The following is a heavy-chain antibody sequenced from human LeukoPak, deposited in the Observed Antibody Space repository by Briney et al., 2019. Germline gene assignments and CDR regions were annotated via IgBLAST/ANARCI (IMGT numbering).Heavy chain of an antibody. CDR3: ARDWTGHYYDSSGYPFDY. CDR1: GYTFTSYY. J-gene: IGHJ4*02. D-gene: IGHD3-22*01. CDR2: INPSGGST. V-gene: IGHV1-46*01. Sequence: ASVKVSCKASGYTFTSYYMHWVRQAPGQGLEWMGIINPSGGSTSYAQEFQGRVTMTRDTSTSTVYMELSSLRSEDTAVYYCARDWTGHYYDSSGYPFDYWGQGTLVTVSS.